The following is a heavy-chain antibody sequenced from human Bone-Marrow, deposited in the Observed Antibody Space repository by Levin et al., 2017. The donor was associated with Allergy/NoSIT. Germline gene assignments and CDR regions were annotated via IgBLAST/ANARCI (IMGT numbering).Heavy chain of an antibody. Sequence: PGGSLRLSCAVHGASFSGDFWSWIRQSPGKGLEWIGKIDHNGKTHYNPSLKSRVSISVDTSTKQFSLKLTSMTAADTAVYYCARVWGSGWYGSRDVWGEGTTVIVSS. D-gene: IGHD6-19*01. CDR1: GASFSGDF. V-gene: IGHV4-34*01. CDR2: IDHNGKT. J-gene: IGHJ6*04. CDR3: ARVWGSGWYGSRDV.